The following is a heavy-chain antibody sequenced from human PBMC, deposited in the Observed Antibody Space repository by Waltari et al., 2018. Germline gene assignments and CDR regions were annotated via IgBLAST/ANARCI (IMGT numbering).Heavy chain of an antibody. CDR2: ISPGDSDT. J-gene: IGHJ5*02. D-gene: IGHD7-27*01. Sequence: EVQLVQSGAEGKKPGESLKISCKGSGYSFTSYWIGLWCQTTGKGMEGLGWMWTISPGDSDTRYSPSFQGHVTISADKSISTAYLQWSSLKASDTAMYYCAGLPRGRLGIAPGWFDPWGQGTLVTVSS. CDR3: AGLPRGRLGIAPGWFDP. CDR1: GYSFTSYW. V-gene: IGHV5-51*01.